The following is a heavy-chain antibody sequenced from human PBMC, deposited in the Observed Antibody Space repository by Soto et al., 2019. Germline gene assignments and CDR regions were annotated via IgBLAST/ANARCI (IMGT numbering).Heavy chain of an antibody. D-gene: IGHD4-17*01. Sequence: QVQLVESGGGVVQPGRSLRLSCAASGFTFSSYGMHWVRQAPGKGLEWVAVISYDGSNKYYADSVKGRFTISRDNSKNTLYLQMNSLRAEDTAVYYCAKDRDYGGNPGGALFDPWGQGTLVTVSS. CDR1: GFTFSSYG. J-gene: IGHJ5*02. CDR3: AKDRDYGGNPGGALFDP. V-gene: IGHV3-30*18. CDR2: ISYDGSNK.